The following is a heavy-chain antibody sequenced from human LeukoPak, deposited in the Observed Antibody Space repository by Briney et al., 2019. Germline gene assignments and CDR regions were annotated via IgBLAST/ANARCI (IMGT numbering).Heavy chain of an antibody. CDR2: ISSDVSHR. CDR1: GFTFSKYA. D-gene: IGHD3-10*01. V-gene: IGHV3-30*04. Sequence: GSLRLSCAASGFTFSKYAFHWVRQAPGKGLEWVAAISSDVSHRYYIDSVKGRFTISRDNSKNTLSLQMSSLRAEDTAVYYCARAPGPPNYFDYWGQGTVVTVSS. J-gene: IGHJ4*02. CDR3: ARAPGPPNYFDY.